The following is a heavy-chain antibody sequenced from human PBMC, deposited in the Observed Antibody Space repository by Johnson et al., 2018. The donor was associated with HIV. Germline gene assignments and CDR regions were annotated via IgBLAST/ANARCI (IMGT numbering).Heavy chain of an antibody. CDR2: ISYDGSNK. CDR1: GFTYSSYA. J-gene: IGHJ3*02. D-gene: IGHD3-22*01. Sequence: QVQLVESGGGVVQPGRSLRLSCVVSGFTYSSYAMHWVRQAPGKGLEWVAVISYDGSNKYYADSVKGRFTISRDNSKNTMYLQMNSLRAEDTAVYYCAREKQNYYDSSGYAFDIWGQGTMVTVSS. CDR3: AREKQNYYDSSGYAFDI. V-gene: IGHV3-30*04.